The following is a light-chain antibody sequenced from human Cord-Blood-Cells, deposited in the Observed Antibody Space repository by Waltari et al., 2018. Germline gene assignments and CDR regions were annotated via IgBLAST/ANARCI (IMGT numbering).Light chain of an antibody. CDR3: QQYDNLPYT. V-gene: IGKV1-33*01. CDR2: DAS. J-gene: IGKJ2*01. CDR1: QEISNY. Sequence: IQMTQSQSSRSASVGDRVTITFQASQEISNYLNWYQQKHGKAPKLLIYDASKLETGVPSSFSGSGSGTDFTFTISSLQPEDIATYYCQQYDNLPYTFGQGTKLEIK.